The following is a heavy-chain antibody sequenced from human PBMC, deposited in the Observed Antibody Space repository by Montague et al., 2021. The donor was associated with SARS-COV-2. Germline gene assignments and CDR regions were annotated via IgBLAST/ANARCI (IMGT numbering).Heavy chain of an antibody. J-gene: IGHJ4*02. Sequence: SETLSLTCTVAGRSINSFYWSWVRQSPGKRMEWIGYIHHSGSTKYNPSLQSRVTMSLDTSRNQLSLKLSSVTAADTAIYYCATQAGGFTPGSLDYWGQGTLVTVSS. CDR2: IHHSGST. CDR1: GRSINSFY. D-gene: IGHD6-13*01. CDR3: ATQAGGFTPGSLDY. V-gene: IGHV4-59*08.